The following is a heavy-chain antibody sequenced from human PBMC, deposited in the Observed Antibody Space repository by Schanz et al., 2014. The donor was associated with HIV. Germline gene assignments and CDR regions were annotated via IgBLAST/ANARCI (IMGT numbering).Heavy chain of an antibody. V-gene: IGHV3-23*01. J-gene: IGHJ6*02. CDR2: ISGSGGST. CDR1: GFTFSSYA. D-gene: IGHD5-18*01. CDR3: AKDLNPYNVHTTLVTPPVGYGMDV. Sequence: DVQLLESGGGLVQPGGSLRLSCAASGFTFSSYAMSLVRQAPGKGLEWVSAISGSGGSTYYADSVKGRFTISRDNSKNTLYLQMHSLRAEDTALYYCAKDLNPYNVHTTLVTPPVGYGMDVWGQGTTVTVSS.